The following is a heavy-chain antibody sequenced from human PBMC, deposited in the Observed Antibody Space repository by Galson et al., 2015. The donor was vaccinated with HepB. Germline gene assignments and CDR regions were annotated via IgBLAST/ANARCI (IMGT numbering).Heavy chain of an antibody. CDR2: INAGNGNT. Sequence: VMVSCKASGYTFTSYAMHWVRQAPGQRLEWMRWINAGNGNTKYSQKFQGRVTITRDTSASTAYMELSSLRSEDTAVYYCARGDRNYIMFNWFDPWGQGTLVTVSS. D-gene: IGHD1-14*01. V-gene: IGHV1-3*01. J-gene: IGHJ5*02. CDR1: GYTFTSYA. CDR3: ARGDRNYIMFNWFDP.